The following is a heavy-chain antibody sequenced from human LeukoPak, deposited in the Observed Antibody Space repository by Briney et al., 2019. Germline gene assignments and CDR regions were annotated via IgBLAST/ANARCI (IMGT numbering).Heavy chain of an antibody. V-gene: IGHV3-53*01. CDR2: IYSDNT. CDR3: AKDLGDGYNFYDY. J-gene: IGHJ4*02. Sequence: GGSLRLSCTVSGFTVSSNSMSWVRQAPGKGLEWVSFIYSDNTHYSDSVKGRFTISRDNSKNTLYLQMNSLRAEDTAVYYCAKDLGDGYNFYDYWGQGTLVTVSS. D-gene: IGHD5-24*01. CDR1: GFTVSSNS.